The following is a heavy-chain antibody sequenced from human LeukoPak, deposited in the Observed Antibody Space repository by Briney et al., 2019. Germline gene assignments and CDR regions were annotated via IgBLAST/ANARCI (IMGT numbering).Heavy chain of an antibody. J-gene: IGHJ4*02. CDR1: GGSFSGYY. Sequence: PSETLSLTCAVYGGSFSGYYWSWIRQPPGKGLEWIGEISHSGSTNYNPSLKSRVTISVDTSKNQFSLKLSSVTAADTAVYYCARTPSYWSQGTLVTVSS. CDR3: ARTPSY. CDR2: ISHSGST. V-gene: IGHV4-34*01.